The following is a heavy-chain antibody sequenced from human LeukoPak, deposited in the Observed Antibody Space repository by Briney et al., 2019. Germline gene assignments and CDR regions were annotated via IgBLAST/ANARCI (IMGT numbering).Heavy chain of an antibody. Sequence: SETLSLTCTVSGGSISSYYWSWIRQPPGKGLEWIGYIYYSGSTNYNPSLKSRVTLSVDTSKNQFALKVTSVTAADTAVYYCARDEYGDFQGFDYWGQGTRVTVSS. CDR3: ARDEYGDFQGFDY. J-gene: IGHJ4*02. CDR2: IYYSGST. V-gene: IGHV4-59*01. D-gene: IGHD4-17*01. CDR1: GGSISSYY.